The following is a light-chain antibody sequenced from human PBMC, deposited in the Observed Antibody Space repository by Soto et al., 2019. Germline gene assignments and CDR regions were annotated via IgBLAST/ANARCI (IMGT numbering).Light chain of an antibody. V-gene: IGKV3-20*01. J-gene: IGKJ1*01. Sequence: EIVLTQSPGTLSLSPGETLSLSCRFSQSVRRYLAWYQHKPGQAPRLLIYDASNRATGIPDRVSGSGSGTDFTVTISRLEPEDFAVYYCQQYDSSPRTFGQGTKVEIK. CDR2: DAS. CDR1: QSVRRY. CDR3: QQYDSSPRT.